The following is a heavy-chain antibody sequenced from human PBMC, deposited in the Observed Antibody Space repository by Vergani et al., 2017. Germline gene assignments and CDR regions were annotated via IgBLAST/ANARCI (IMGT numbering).Heavy chain of an antibody. CDR3: ARDQYSSSAIDY. Sequence: QVQLVESGGGVVQPGRSLRLSCAASGFTFSSYGMHWVRQAPGKGLEWVAVIWYDGSNKYYADSVKGRFTISRDNSKNTLYLQINSLRAEDTAVYYCARDQYSSSAIDYWGQGTLVTVSS. V-gene: IGHV3-33*01. CDR1: GFTFSSYG. CDR2: IWYDGSNK. D-gene: IGHD6-6*01. J-gene: IGHJ4*02.